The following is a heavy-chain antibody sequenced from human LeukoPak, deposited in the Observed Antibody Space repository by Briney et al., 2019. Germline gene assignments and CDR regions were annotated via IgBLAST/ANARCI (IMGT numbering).Heavy chain of an antibody. CDR2: IKPTGTAT. D-gene: IGHD1-26*01. CDR3: ARDNSVGDIAWWFDP. CDR1: VYTFIIHR. J-gene: IGHJ5*02. V-gene: IGHV1-46*01. Sequence: ASVKVSCKDPVYTFIIHRMYWGRDRPGQGVGWVGLIKPTGTATLYAQKFQGRITLTRDMSATTDYMELSSLTSEDTAVYYCARDNSVGDIAWWFDPWGQGTLVTVSS.